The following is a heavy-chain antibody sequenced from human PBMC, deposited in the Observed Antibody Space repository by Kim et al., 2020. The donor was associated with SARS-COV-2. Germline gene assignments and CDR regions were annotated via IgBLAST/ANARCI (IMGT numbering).Heavy chain of an antibody. D-gene: IGHD2-21*01. J-gene: IGHJ4*02. CDR3: ARRGSRMIVGFDY. Sequence: SPSFQGQVTISADKSISTAYLQWSRLKASDTAMYYCARRGSRMIVGFDYWGQGTLVTVSS. V-gene: IGHV5-51*01.